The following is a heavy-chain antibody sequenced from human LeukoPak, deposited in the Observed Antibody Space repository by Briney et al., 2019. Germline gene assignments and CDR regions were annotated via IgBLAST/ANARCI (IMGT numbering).Heavy chain of an antibody. Sequence: GGSLRLSCAASGFTFSSYAMSWARQAPGKGLEWVSAISGSGGSTYYADSVKGRFTISRDNSKNTLYLQMNSLRAEDTAVYYCAKYSGYCTNGICYFDYWGQGTLVTVSS. CDR3: AKYSGYCTNGICYFDY. J-gene: IGHJ4*02. V-gene: IGHV3-23*01. CDR1: GFTFSSYA. CDR2: ISGSGGST. D-gene: IGHD2-8*01.